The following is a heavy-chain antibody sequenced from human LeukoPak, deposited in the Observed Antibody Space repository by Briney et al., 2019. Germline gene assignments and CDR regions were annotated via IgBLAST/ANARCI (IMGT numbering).Heavy chain of an antibody. D-gene: IGHD5-18*01. Sequence: SVKVSCKASGGTFSSYAISWVRQALGQGLEWMGGIIPIFGTANYAQKFQGRVTITADESTSTAYMELSSLRSEDTAVYYCARDRRGYSYGSYYYGMDVWGQGTTVTVSS. J-gene: IGHJ6*02. CDR1: GGTFSSYA. CDR2: IIPIFGTA. V-gene: IGHV1-69*13. CDR3: ARDRRGYSYGSYYYGMDV.